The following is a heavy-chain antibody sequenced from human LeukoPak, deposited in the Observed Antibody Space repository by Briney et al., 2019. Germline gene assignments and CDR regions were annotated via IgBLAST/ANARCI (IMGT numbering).Heavy chain of an antibody. CDR1: GGTFSSYA. J-gene: IGHJ5*02. D-gene: IGHD6-13*01. V-gene: IGHV1-69*13. CDR2: IIPIFGTA. CDR3: ARDRSSWYVSWFNP. Sequence: SVKVSCKASGGTFSSYAISWVRQAPGQGLEWMGGIIPIFGTANYAQKFQGRVTITADESTSTAYMELSSLRSEDTAVYYCARDRSSWYVSWFNPWGQGTLVTVSS.